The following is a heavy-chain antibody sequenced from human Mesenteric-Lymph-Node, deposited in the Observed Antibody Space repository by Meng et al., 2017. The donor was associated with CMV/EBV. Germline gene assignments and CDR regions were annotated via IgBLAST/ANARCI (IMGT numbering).Heavy chain of an antibody. J-gene: IGHJ4*02. V-gene: IGHV3-66*01. D-gene: IGHD3-10*01. CDR1: GFNVRDKY. CDR2: IYRGDNT. CDR3: TGDSVSNPNLDY. Sequence: EVCLVGSGGGLVQAGGSRGLSCAASGFNVRDKYMSWVRQAPGKGLEWVCIIYRGDNTYYIDSVKDRFTVSRDNSKNTMYLQMNSLRVEDTAVYYCTGDSVSNPNLDYWGQGTLVTVSS.